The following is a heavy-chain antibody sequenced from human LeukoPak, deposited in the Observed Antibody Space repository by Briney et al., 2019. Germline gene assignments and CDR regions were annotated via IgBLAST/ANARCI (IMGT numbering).Heavy chain of an antibody. CDR3: AKEGRSLQTY. CDR2: MSHDGSNK. J-gene: IGHJ4*02. CDR1: GFTFTSYV. V-gene: IGHV3-30*18. Sequence: GGSLRLSCAASGFTFTSYVMHWVRQAPGKGLEWVAVMSHDGSNKYYVDSVKGRFTISRDNSKNTLYLQMNSLRVEDTAVYYCAKEGRSLQTYWGQGTLVTVSS. D-gene: IGHD5-24*01.